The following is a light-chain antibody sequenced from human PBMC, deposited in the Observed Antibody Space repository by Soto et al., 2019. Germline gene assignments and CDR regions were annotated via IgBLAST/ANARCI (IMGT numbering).Light chain of an antibody. CDR1: QRVSSSY. Sequence: IVLTQSPGTLSLSPGERATLYCRASQRVSSSYLPWYQQKLGKAPRHLIYGASSRATCITDRFSGSGSGTDFTLTIRRLEPEDFAVYYCQQYGSAPLFGQGTKLEIK. CDR2: GAS. V-gene: IGKV3-20*01. CDR3: QQYGSAPL. J-gene: IGKJ2*01.